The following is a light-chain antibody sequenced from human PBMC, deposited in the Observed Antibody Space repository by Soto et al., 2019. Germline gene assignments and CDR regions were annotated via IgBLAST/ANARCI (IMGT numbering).Light chain of an antibody. CDR1: QTISSW. V-gene: IGKV1-5*03. CDR2: KAS. J-gene: IGKJ1*01. CDR3: QHYNSYSEA. Sequence: DIQMTQSPSTLSGSVGDRVTITCRASQTISSWLAWYQQKPGKATKLLIYKASTLKSGVPSRFSGSGSGTEFTLTISSLQPDEFATYSCQHYNSYSEAFGQGTKVELK.